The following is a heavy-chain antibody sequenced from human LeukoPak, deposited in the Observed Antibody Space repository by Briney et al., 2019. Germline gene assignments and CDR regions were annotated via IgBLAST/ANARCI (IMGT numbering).Heavy chain of an antibody. CDR3: AREVADYGGYYYYHYMDV. CDR2: MYHSGST. Sequence: SETLSLTCTVSGYSISSGYYWGWIRPPPGKGLEWIGMMYHSGSTFYNPSLKSRVTISMDTSKNKLSLKLSSVTAADTAMYYCAREVADYGGYYYYHYMDVWGKGTTVTISS. J-gene: IGHJ6*03. V-gene: IGHV4-38-2*02. CDR1: GYSISSGYY. D-gene: IGHD4-23*01.